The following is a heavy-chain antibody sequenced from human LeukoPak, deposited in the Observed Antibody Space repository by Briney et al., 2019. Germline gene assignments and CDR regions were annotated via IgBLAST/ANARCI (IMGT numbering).Heavy chain of an antibody. CDR1: GGSTSGFY. J-gene: IGHJ4*02. CDR2: VYYSGDS. Sequence: SETLSLTCSVSGGSTSGFYWSWIRQPPGKGLEWIGFVYYSGDSNYNPSLKSRVSMSLDTSKNQVSLRLSSVTAADTAVYYCARHPFSTPFDYWGRGTLVTVSS. V-gene: IGHV4-59*08. CDR3: ARHPFSTPFDY.